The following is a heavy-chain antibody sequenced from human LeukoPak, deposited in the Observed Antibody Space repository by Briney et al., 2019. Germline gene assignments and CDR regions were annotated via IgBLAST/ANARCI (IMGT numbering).Heavy chain of an antibody. CDR1: GYTFTGYY. CDR3: ARDPADMTTFSLTPPVN. J-gene: IGHJ4*02. Sequence: ASVKVSCKASGYTFTGYYMHWVRQAPGQGLEWMGWINPNSGGTNYAQKFQGRVTMTRDASISTAYMELSRLRSDDTAVYYCARDPADMTTFSLTPPVNWGQGTLVTVSS. CDR2: INPNSGGT. D-gene: IGHD2/OR15-2a*01. V-gene: IGHV1-2*02.